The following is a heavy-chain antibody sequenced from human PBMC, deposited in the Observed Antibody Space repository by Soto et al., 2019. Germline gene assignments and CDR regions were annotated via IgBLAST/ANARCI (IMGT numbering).Heavy chain of an antibody. J-gene: IGHJ6*02. V-gene: IGHV2-26*01. CDR2: ILSNDEE. Sequence: QVTLKESGPVLVKPTETLTLTCTVSGFSLSDADVGVAWIRQPPGKALEWLAHILSNDEEVFSSSLRTRLTISQDTSRRQVGLTVSNMEPVDTATYYCARIRGYWSGGSCYLHYFAMGVWCQGTTVTVS. CDR3: ARIRGYWSGGSCYLHYFAMGV. D-gene: IGHD2-15*01. CDR1: GFSLSDADVG.